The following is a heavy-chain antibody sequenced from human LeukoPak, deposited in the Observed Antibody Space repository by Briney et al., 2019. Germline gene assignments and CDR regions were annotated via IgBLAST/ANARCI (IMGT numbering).Heavy chain of an antibody. D-gene: IGHD6-6*01. CDR1: GFTFSSYG. Sequence: GGSLRLSCAASGFTFSSYGMHWVRRAPGKGLEWVAVIRYDGSNKYYADSVKGRFTISRDNSKNTLYLQMNSLRAEDTAVYYCAKDSLIAARGYYFEYWGQGTLVTVSS. CDR3: AKDSLIAARGYYFEY. CDR2: IRYDGSNK. V-gene: IGHV3-30*02. J-gene: IGHJ4*02.